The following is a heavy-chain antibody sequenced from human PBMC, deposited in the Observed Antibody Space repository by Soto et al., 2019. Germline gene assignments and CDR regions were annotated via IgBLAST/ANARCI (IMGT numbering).Heavy chain of an antibody. J-gene: IGHJ5*02. CDR3: ARGYCSGGSCYSYSWFDP. CDR1: GYTFTSYG. CDR2: ISAYNGNT. Sequence: ASVKVSCKASGYTFTSYGISWVRQAPGQGLEWMGWISAYNGNTNYAQKLQGRVTMTTDTSTSTAYMELRSLRSDDTAVYYCARGYCSGGSCYSYSWFDPWGQGTLVTVSS. V-gene: IGHV1-18*01. D-gene: IGHD2-15*01.